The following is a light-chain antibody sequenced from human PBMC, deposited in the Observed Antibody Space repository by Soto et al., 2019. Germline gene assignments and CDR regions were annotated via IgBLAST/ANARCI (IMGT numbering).Light chain of an antibody. CDR2: TAS. V-gene: IGKV1-5*03. J-gene: IGKJ1*01. Sequence: DIQMTQSPSTLSASVGDRVTITCRASQNIINYLAWYQQKPGKAPKLLIYTASSLETGVPSRFSGSGSGTEFTLTVSSLQPDDFVTYYCQQYNIYPWTFGQGTKVEIK. CDR3: QQYNIYPWT. CDR1: QNIINY.